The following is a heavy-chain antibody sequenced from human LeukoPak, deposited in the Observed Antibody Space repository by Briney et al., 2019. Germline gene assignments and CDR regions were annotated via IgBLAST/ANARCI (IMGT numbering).Heavy chain of an antibody. D-gene: IGHD6-13*01. J-gene: IGHJ4*02. V-gene: IGHV3-13*01. CDR2: IGTAGDT. CDR1: GFIFSSYD. CDR3: ARVGSSSWTTIDY. Sequence: GGSLRLSCAASGFIFSSYDMHWVRQATGKGLECVPAIGTAGDTYYPGSVKGRFTISRENAKNSLYLQMNSLRAEDTAVYYCARVGSSSWTTIDYWGQGTLVTVSS.